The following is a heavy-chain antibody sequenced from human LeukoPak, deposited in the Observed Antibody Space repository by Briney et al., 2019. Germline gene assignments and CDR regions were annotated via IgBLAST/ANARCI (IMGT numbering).Heavy chain of an antibody. CDR1: GGTFSSYA. D-gene: IGHD6-6*01. V-gene: IGHV1-69*04. CDR2: IIPILGIA. J-gene: IGHJ6*02. CDR3: AARPNRYYYYGMDV. Sequence: ASVKVSCKASGGTFSSYAIIWVRQAPGQGLEWMGRIIPILGIANYAQKFQGRVTITADKSTSTAYMELSSLRSEDTAVYYCAARPNRYYYYGMDVWGQGTTVTVSS.